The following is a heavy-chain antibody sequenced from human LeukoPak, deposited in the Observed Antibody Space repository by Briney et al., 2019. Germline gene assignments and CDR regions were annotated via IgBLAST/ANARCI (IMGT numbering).Heavy chain of an antibody. CDR3: AVSIAAAGTFDY. D-gene: IGHD6-13*01. CDR1: GGSISRYY. Sequence: SETLSLTCTVSGGSISRYYWSWIRQPPGKGLECIGYVYNGGSTKSNPSLKSRVTISVDTSKNQFSLKLTSVTAADTAVYYCAVSIAAAGTFDYWGQGTLVTVSS. J-gene: IGHJ4*02. V-gene: IGHV4-59*01. CDR2: VYNGGST.